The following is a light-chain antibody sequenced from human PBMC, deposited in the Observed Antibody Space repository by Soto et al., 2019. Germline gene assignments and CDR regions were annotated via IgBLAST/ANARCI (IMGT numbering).Light chain of an antibody. J-gene: IGLJ3*02. V-gene: IGLV4-69*01. CDR3: QTWGTGIKV. CDR2: LNSDGSH. CDR1: RGHSSYA. Sequence: QPVLTQSPSASASLGASVKLTCTLSRGHSSYAIAWHQQQPEKGPRYLMKLNSDGSHTKGDGIPDRFSGSSSGADRYLTISSLQSEDEADYYCQTWGTGIKVFGGGTKLTVL.